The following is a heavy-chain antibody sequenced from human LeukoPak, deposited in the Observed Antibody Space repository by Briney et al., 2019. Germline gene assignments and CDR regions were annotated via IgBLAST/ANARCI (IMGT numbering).Heavy chain of an antibody. V-gene: IGHV3-30*04. CDR3: ARSNMVREVYFNY. Sequence: GGSLRLSCAASGFIFSSYAMHWVRQAPGKGLEWVAVISYDGSNKYYADSVKGRFTISRDNSKNTLYLQMNSLRAEDTAVYFCARSNMVREVYFNYWGQGTLVTVSS. J-gene: IGHJ4*02. CDR1: GFIFSSYA. D-gene: IGHD3-10*01. CDR2: ISYDGSNK.